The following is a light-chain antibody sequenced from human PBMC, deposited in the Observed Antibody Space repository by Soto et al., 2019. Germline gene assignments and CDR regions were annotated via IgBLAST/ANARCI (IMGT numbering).Light chain of an antibody. J-gene: IGKJ1*01. CDR3: QQSYSTPPT. CDR1: QSISSY. Sequence: DIQMTQSPSSLSASVGDRVTITCRASQSISSYLNWYQQKPGKVPNLLIYAASSLQSGVPSRFSGSGSGTDFTLTISSLQPEDFATYYCQQSYSTPPTFGQGTKVEIK. V-gene: IGKV1-39*01. CDR2: AAS.